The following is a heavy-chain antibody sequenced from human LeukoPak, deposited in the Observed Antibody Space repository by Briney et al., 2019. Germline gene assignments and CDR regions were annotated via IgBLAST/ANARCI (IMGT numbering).Heavy chain of an antibody. J-gene: IGHJ6*02. Sequence: GGSLRLSCAASGFTFSSYAMHWVRQAPGKGLEYVSAISSNGGSTYYANSVKGRFTISRDNSKNTLYLQMGSLRAEDMAVYYCARDWSPYYDSSGYGQYYYYYYGMDVWGQGTTVTVSS. CDR2: ISSNGGST. D-gene: IGHD3-22*01. CDR3: ARDWSPYYDSSGYGQYYYYYYGMDV. CDR1: GFTFSSYA. V-gene: IGHV3-64*01.